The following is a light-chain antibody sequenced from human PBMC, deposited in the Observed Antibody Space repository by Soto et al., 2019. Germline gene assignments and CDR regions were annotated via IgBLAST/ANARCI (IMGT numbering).Light chain of an antibody. Sequence: QSLLTQPPSVSGAPGQRVTVSCTGSSSNIGAGHDVHWYQQLPGTAPKLLIYGNNNRPSGVPDRFSGSKSGTSVSLAITGLQAEDEVDYYCQSYDSRLSVHVFATVPKV. J-gene: IGLJ1*01. CDR3: QSYDSRLSVHV. CDR1: SSNIGAGHD. V-gene: IGLV1-40*01. CDR2: GNN.